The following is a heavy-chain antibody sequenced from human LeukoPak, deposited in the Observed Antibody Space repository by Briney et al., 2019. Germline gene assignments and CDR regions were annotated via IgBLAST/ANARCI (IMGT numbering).Heavy chain of an antibody. V-gene: IGHV4-61*01. J-gene: IGHJ3*02. CDR1: GGAVSSGSYY. CDR3: ARLRLGVGSAFDI. Sequence: PSETLSLTCTVSGGAVSSGSYYWSWIRQPPGQGLEWIGYIHYSGSTKYNPSLKSRVTISVDTSKNQFSLKLSSVTAADTAVYYCARLRLGVGSAFDIWGQGTMVTVSS. CDR2: IHYSGST. D-gene: IGHD4-17*01.